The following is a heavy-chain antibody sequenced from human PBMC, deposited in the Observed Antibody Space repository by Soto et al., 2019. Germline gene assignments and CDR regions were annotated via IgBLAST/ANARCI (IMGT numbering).Heavy chain of an antibody. CDR1: GYTFTNYG. CDR3: AIVRQLGGYFYYYMDV. V-gene: IGHV1-18*01. CDR2: ISAYNGDT. D-gene: IGHD6-6*01. Sequence: QVQLLQSGAEVKKPGASVKVSCKASGYTFTNYGITWVRQAPGQGLEWMGWISAYNGDTHYTQRLQGRVTMTTDTTTSTAYMELRGLRSDDTAVYYCAIVRQLGGYFYYYMDVWGKGTTATVSS. J-gene: IGHJ6*03.